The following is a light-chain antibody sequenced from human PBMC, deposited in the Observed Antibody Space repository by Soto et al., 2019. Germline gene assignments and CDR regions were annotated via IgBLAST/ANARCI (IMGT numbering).Light chain of an antibody. Sequence: QSVLTQPASVSGSPGQSITISCTGTSSDVGAYNYVSWHQQHPGKAPKVIIFEVSNRPSGISSRFSGSKSGNTASLTISGLQAEDEADYYCASYTSSSTSVIFGRGTKLTVL. J-gene: IGLJ2*01. V-gene: IGLV2-14*01. CDR2: EVS. CDR1: SSDVGAYNY. CDR3: ASYTSSSTSVI.